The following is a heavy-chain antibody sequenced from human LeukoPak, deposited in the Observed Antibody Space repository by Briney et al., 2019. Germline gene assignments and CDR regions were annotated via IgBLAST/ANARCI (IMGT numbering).Heavy chain of an antibody. CDR1: GYSFTSYW. J-gene: IGHJ3*02. V-gene: IGHV5-51*01. CDR3: ARPVAAAYDAFAI. D-gene: IGHD6-13*01. CDR2: IYPGDSDT. Sequence: GESLKISCKVSGYSFTSYWIGWVRQMPGKGLAWMGIIYPGDSDTRYSPSFQGQVTISADKSISTAYLQWSSLKASDTAMYYCARPVAAAYDAFAIWGQGTMVTVSS.